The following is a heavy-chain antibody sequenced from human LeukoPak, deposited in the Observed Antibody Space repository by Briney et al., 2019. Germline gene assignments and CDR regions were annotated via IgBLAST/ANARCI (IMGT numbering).Heavy chain of an antibody. D-gene: IGHD6-19*01. V-gene: IGHV4-59*01. CDR3: ASSKPGYSSGLVGY. J-gene: IGHJ4*02. CDR2: ISYIGST. CDR1: GDSISNYY. Sequence: SETLSLTCTVSGDSISNYYWSWIRQPPGKGLEGLGHISYIGSTNYNPSLNSRVTISVDTSKNQFSLRLSSVTAADTAVYFCASSKPGYSSGLVGYWGQGTLVTVSS.